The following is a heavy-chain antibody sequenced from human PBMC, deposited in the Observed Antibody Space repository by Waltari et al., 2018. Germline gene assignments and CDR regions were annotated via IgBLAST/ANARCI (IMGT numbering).Heavy chain of an antibody. J-gene: IGHJ3*02. V-gene: IGHV4-39*01. Sequence: QLQLQESGPGLVKPSETLSLTCTVSGGSISSSSYYWGWIRQPPGKGLEWIGGIYYSGSTYYNPSLKSRVTISVDTSKNQFSLKLSSVTAADTAVYYCARHITSMVRGAYAFDIWGQGTMVTVSS. CDR1: GGSISSSSYY. D-gene: IGHD3-10*01. CDR3: ARHITSMVRGAYAFDI. CDR2: IYYSGST.